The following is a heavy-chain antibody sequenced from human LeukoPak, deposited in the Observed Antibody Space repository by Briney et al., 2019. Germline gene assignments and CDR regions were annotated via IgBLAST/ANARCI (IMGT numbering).Heavy chain of an antibody. J-gene: IGHJ3*02. CDR2: ISAYNGNT. CDR3: ARENPYVSSGSSPPDDAFDI. Sequence: ASVTVSCKASGYTFTSYGISWVRQAPGQGLEWMGWISAYNGNTNYAQKLQGRVTMTTDTSTSTAYMELRSLRSDDTAVYYCARENPYVSSGSSPPDDAFDIWGQGTMVTVSS. D-gene: IGHD3-22*01. V-gene: IGHV1-18*01. CDR1: GYTFTSYG.